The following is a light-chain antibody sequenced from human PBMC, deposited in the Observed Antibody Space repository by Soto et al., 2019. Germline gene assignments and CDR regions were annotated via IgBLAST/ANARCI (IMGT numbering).Light chain of an antibody. CDR1: SRTLGIFNL. Sequence: QSVLTQPASVSGSPGQSITISCTGTSRTLGIFNLVSWYQHHPDKAPKLILYEGFKRPSGVSNRFSGSNSANTASLTISGLQPEDEADYYCCSFASSTVFGTGTKVTVL. CDR2: EGF. J-gene: IGLJ1*01. CDR3: CSFASSTV. V-gene: IGLV2-23*01.